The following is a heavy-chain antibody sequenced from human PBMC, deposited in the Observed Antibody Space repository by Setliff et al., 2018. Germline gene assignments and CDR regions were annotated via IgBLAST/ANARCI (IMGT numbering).Heavy chain of an antibody. Sequence: GASVKVSCKASGYTFTSYGISWVRQAPGQGLEWMGWINPNNGKTNYAQKIQGRVTMTTDTSTTTAYLELRSLRSDDTAVYYCSRLVRFCTRIVCQRLSGDDYWGQGTLVTVSS. CDR2: INPNNGKT. J-gene: IGHJ4*02. CDR1: GYTFTSYG. V-gene: IGHV1-18*01. CDR3: SRLVRFCTRIVCQRLSGDDY. D-gene: IGHD3-10*01.